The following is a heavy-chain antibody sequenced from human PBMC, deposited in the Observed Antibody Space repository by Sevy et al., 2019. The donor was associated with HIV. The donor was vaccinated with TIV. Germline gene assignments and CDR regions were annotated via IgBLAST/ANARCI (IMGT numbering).Heavy chain of an antibody. CDR3: ATSSDFWSGHYTH. J-gene: IGHJ4*02. CDR2: ICSGGGT. V-gene: IGHV3-53*01. D-gene: IGHD3-3*01. Sequence: GGSLRLSCAASGFTVSSNYMSWVRQAPGKGLEWVSVICSGGGTYYADSVKGRFTISRDNSKNTLYLQINSLRAEDTAVYYCATSSDFWSGHYTHWGQGTLVTVSS. CDR1: GFTVSSNY.